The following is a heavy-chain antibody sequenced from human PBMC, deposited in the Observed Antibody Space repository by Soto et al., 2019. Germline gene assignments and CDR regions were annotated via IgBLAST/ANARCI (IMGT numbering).Heavy chain of an antibody. Sequence: EVQLVESGGDLVQPGGSLRLSCAASRFTFSMHAIHWVRQAPGKGLDFVSGLSGNGRSTYYANSVKGRFTISRDNSKNTLYLQMGSLRAEDTAVYYCARVRQDYGDYDYWGQGTLVTVSS. CDR3: ARVRQDYGDYDY. V-gene: IGHV3-64*01. CDR2: LSGNGRST. J-gene: IGHJ4*02. CDR1: RFTFSMHA. D-gene: IGHD4-17*01.